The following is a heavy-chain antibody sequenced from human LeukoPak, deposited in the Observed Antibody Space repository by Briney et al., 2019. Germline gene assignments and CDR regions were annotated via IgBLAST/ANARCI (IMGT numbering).Heavy chain of an antibody. J-gene: IGHJ3*02. V-gene: IGHV3-11*04. CDR2: ISSSGSTI. CDR3: AGPAATDAFDI. D-gene: IGHD2-2*01. CDR1: GFTFSDYY. Sequence: GGSLRLSCAASGFTFSDYYMSWIRQAPGKGLEWVSYISSSGSTIYYADSVKGRFTISRDNAKNSLYLQMNSLRAEDTAVYYCAGPAATDAFDIWGQGTMVTVSS.